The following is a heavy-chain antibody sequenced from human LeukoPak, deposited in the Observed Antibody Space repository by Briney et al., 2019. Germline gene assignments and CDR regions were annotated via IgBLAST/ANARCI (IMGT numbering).Heavy chain of an antibody. D-gene: IGHD5-24*01. CDR1: GFTVSSNY. Sequence: GGSLRLSCAASGFTVSSNYMSWVRQAPGKGLEWVSVIYSGGSTYYADSVKGRFTISRDNSENTLYLQVNSLRAEDTAVYYCARDRPGDGYNPTAFDYWGQGTLVTVSS. V-gene: IGHV3-53*01. J-gene: IGHJ4*02. CDR2: IYSGGST. CDR3: ARDRPGDGYNPTAFDY.